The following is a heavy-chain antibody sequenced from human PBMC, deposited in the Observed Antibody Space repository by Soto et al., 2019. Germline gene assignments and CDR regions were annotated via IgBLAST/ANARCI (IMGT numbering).Heavy chain of an antibody. CDR3: AKAWAPTGNWFGP. J-gene: IGHJ5*02. CDR2: IFSTGAT. V-gene: IGHV4-4*07. Sequence: QVQLQESGPGLVKPSETLSLTCTVSGDSISGYYWSWIRQPAGQGLEWIGRIFSTGATNFNPSLKSRVTMSVDTSKNQFSLNLTSVTAADTAIYYCAKAWAPTGNWFGPWGQGILVTVAS. CDR1: GDSISGYY. D-gene: IGHD4-17*01.